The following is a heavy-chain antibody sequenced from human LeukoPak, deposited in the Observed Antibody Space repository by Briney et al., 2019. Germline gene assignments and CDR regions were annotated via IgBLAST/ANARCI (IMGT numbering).Heavy chain of an antibody. CDR3: ARGYYGSGSSYRWFDP. D-gene: IGHD3-10*01. Sequence: SETLSLTCTVSGGSISSYYWSWIRQPPGKGLEWIGYIYYSGSTNYNPSLKSRVTISVDTSKNQFSLKLSSVTAADTAVYYCARGYYGSGSSYRWFDPWGQGTLVNVSS. V-gene: IGHV4-59*01. CDR2: IYYSGST. CDR1: GGSISSYY. J-gene: IGHJ5*02.